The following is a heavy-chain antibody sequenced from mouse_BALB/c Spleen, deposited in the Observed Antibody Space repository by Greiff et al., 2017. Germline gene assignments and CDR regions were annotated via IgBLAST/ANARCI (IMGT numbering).Heavy chain of an antibody. CDR1: GFNIKDFY. D-gene: IGHD1-1*01. Sequence: EVQLQQSGAELVRPGALVKLSCKASGFNIKDFYMHWVKQRPEQGLEWIGWIDPENGNTIYDPKFQGKASITADTSSNTAYLQLSSLTSEDTAVYYCARHYGSSYWLAYWGQGTLVTVSA. V-gene: IGHV14-1*02. CDR3: ARHYGSSYWLAY. CDR2: IDPENGNT. J-gene: IGHJ3*01.